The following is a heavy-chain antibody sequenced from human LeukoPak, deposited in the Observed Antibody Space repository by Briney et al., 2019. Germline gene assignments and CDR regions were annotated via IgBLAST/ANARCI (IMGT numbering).Heavy chain of an antibody. CDR2: VNEDGSEK. D-gene: IGHD3-16*01. J-gene: IGHJ5*02. CDR1: GFTFRTYW. CDR3: ARGFAWLDN. Sequence: PGGSLRLSCEVSGFTFRTYWMTWVRQAPGKGLKWVASVNEDGSEKYLVDSVKGRFTIYRDNAKSSLFLQLHSLGAEDTAVYYCARGFAWLDNWGQGTRVTVFS. V-gene: IGHV3-7*05.